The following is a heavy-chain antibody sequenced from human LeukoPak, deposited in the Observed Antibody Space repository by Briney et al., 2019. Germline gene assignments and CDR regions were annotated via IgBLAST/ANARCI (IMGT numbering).Heavy chain of an antibody. J-gene: IGHJ4*02. Sequence: PSETLSLTCTVSGGSISSYYWSWVRQPPGKGLEWIGYIDYSGSTNYNPSLKSRVTISVDTSKNQFSLKLSSVTAADTAVYYCARQYYDILTGYYSFDYWGQGTLVTVSS. D-gene: IGHD3-9*01. CDR3: ARQYYDILTGYYSFDY. CDR2: IDYSGST. V-gene: IGHV4-59*08. CDR1: GGSISSYY.